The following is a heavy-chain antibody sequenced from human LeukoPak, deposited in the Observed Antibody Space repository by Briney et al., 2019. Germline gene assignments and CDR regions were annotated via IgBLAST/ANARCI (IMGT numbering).Heavy chain of an antibody. V-gene: IGHV4-34*01. CDR3: AREALLWFGEFNWFDP. Sequence: PSETLSLTCAVYGGSFSGYYWSWIRQPPGKGLEWTGEINHSGSTNYNPSLKSRVTISVDTSKNQFSLKLSSVTAADTAVYYCAREALLWFGEFNWFDPWGQGTLVTVSS. CDR1: GGSFSGYY. J-gene: IGHJ5*02. CDR2: INHSGST. D-gene: IGHD3-10*01.